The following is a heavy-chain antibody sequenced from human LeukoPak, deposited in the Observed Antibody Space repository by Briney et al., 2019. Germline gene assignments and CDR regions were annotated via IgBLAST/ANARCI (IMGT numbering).Heavy chain of an antibody. D-gene: IGHD3-10*01. J-gene: IGHJ4*02. CDR1: GFTFSDYY. CDR2: ISSSGSTI. Sequence: GGSLRLSCAASGFTFSDYYMSWIRQAPGKGLERVSYISSSGSTIYYADSVKGRFTISRDSAKNSLYLQMNSLRAEDTAVYYCARDWDYGSGSYYNGYFDYWGQGTLVTVSS. CDR3: ARDWDYGSGSYYNGYFDY. V-gene: IGHV3-11*01.